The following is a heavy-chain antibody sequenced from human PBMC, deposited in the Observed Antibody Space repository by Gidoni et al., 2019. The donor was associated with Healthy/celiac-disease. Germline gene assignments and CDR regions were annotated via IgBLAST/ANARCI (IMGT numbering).Heavy chain of an antibody. Sequence: EVQLLESGGGLVQPGRSLRLSCAASGSTFSSDAMSWVRQAPGKGLEWVSAISGSGGSTYYADSVKGRFTISRDNSKNTLYLQMNSLRAEDTAVYYCAKDLETTVTTYYYYYGMDVWGQGTTVTVSS. D-gene: IGHD4-4*01. CDR1: GSTFSSDA. J-gene: IGHJ6*02. CDR3: AKDLETTVTTYYYYYGMDV. V-gene: IGHV3-23*01. CDR2: ISGSGGST.